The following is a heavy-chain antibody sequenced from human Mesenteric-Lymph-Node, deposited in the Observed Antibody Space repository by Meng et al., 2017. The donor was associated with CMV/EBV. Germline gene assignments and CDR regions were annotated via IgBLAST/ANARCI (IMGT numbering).Heavy chain of an antibody. D-gene: IGHD3-22*01. CDR3: STSPYDSSGSSDY. V-gene: IGHV3-30-3*01. CDR2: ISYDGSNK. J-gene: IGHJ4*02. CDR1: GFTFSSYA. Sequence: AASGFTFSSYAMHWVRQAPGKGLEWVAVISYDGSNKYYADSVKGRFTISRDNSKNTLYLQMNSLKTEDTAVYYCSTSPYDSSGSSDYWGQGTLVTVSS.